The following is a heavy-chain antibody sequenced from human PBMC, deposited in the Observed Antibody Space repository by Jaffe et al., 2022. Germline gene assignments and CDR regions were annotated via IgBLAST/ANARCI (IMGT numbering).Heavy chain of an antibody. CDR2: IYTSGST. D-gene: IGHD3-10*01. Sequence: QVQLQESGPGLVKPSQTLSLTCTVSGGSISSGSYYWSWIRQPAGKGLEWIGRIYTSGSTNYNPSLKSRVTISVDTSKNQFSLKLSSVTAADTAVYYCARTIVPRDLYYYYYMDVWGKGTTVTVSS. J-gene: IGHJ6*03. CDR3: ARTIVPRDLYYYYYMDV. V-gene: IGHV4-61*02. CDR1: GGSISSGSYY.